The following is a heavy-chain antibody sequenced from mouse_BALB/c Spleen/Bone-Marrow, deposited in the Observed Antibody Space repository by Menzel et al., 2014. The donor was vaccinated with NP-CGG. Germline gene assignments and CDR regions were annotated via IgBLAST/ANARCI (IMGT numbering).Heavy chain of an antibody. CDR3: TRGYYPYYYAMGY. CDR2: IYPGSGST. V-gene: IGHV1S22*01. Sequence: LQQPGLELVRPGASVKLSCKASGYTFTSYWMHWVKQRHGQGLEWIGNIYPGSGSTNYDEKFKSKGTLTVDTSSSTAYMHLSSLTSEDSAVYYCTRGYYPYYYAMGYWSQGTSVTIS. D-gene: IGHD2-3*01. J-gene: IGHJ4*01. CDR1: GYTFTSYW.